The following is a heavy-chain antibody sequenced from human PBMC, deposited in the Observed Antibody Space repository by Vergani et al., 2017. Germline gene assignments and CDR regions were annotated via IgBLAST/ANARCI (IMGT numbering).Heavy chain of an antibody. CDR1: GYTFTNYY. Sequence: QVQLVQSGAEVKKPGASVRVSCKTSGYTFTNYYIHWVRQAPGQGLEWMGIINPSGGSTTYAQKFQDRVTITRDRSMSTAYMELSSLRSEDTAMYYCALAESSTSCINSVCITPETGSWFDPWGQGTLVTVSS. J-gene: IGHJ5*02. CDR3: ALAESSTSCINSVCITPETGSWFDP. D-gene: IGHD2-2*01. V-gene: IGHV1-46*01. CDR2: INPSGGST.